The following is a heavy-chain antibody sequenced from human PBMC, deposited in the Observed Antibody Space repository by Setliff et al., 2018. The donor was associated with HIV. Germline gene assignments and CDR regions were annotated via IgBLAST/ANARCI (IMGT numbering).Heavy chain of an antibody. J-gene: IGHJ4*02. CDR3: ARGMDYYDTSGYYQYYFDY. CDR1: GYSFTDYY. CDR2: INPKSDGT. D-gene: IGHD3-22*01. V-gene: IGHV1-2*04. Sequence: VKVSCKASGYSFTDYYIHWVRQAPGQGLEWMGWINPKSDGTNYAQKFQGWITMTRDTSISTAYMELSRLRSDDTAVYYCARGMDYYDTSGYYQYYFDYWGQGTQVTVSS.